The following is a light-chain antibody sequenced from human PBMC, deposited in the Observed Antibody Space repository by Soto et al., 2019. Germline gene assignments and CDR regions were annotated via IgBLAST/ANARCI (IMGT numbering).Light chain of an antibody. CDR3: QQRNIWPPVT. Sequence: IVLTQSPATLSLSPGEGATLSCRASPSVANFVAWYQQKPGQAPRLLIYGAFNRATGIPARCSGSGSGTDFTLTISSLEPEDSAVYYCQQRNIWPPVTFGHGTRLEIK. CDR1: PSVANF. V-gene: IGKV3-11*01. J-gene: IGKJ5*01. CDR2: GAF.